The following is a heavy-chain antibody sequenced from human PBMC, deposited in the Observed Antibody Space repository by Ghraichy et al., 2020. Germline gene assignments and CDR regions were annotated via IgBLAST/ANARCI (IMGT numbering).Heavy chain of an antibody. Sequence: GGSLRLSCAASRFTFSRYWMHWVRQAPGKGLVWVSRINRDGSSTNYADSVKGRFTISRDNAKNTLYLQMNSLRAEDTAVYYCARAGTYYYDTTGACHYWGQGTLVSVSS. CDR1: RFTFSRYW. D-gene: IGHD3-22*01. CDR2: INRDGSST. CDR3: ARAGTYYYDTTGACHY. J-gene: IGHJ4*02. V-gene: IGHV3-74*01.